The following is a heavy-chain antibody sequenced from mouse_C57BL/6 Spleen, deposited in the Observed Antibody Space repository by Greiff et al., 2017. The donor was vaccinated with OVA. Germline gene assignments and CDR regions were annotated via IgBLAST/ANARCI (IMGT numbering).Heavy chain of an antibody. CDR1: GYTFTSYD. CDR3: ARNDYGYAMDY. V-gene: IGHV1-85*01. CDR2: IYPRDGST. Sequence: QVQLQQSGPELVKPGASVKLSCKASGYTFTSYDINWVKQRPGQGLEWIGWIYPRDGSTKYNEKFKGKATLTVDTSTSTAYLQLHSLTSEDSAVYFCARNDYGYAMDYWGQGTSVTVSS. J-gene: IGHJ4*01. D-gene: IGHD1-1*01.